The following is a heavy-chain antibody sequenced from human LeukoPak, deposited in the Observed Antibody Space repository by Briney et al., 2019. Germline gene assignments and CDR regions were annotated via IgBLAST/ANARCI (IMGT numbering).Heavy chain of an antibody. D-gene: IGHD1-26*01. V-gene: IGHV1-18*01. Sequence: GASVKVSCKASGYTFTSYGISWVRQAPGQGLEWMGWISAYNGNTNYAQKLQGRVTMTTDTSTSTAYMELRSLRSDDTAVYYCARDRRYSGSYPVDYWGQRTLVTVSS. J-gene: IGHJ4*02. CDR3: ARDRRYSGSYPVDY. CDR2: ISAYNGNT. CDR1: GYTFTSYG.